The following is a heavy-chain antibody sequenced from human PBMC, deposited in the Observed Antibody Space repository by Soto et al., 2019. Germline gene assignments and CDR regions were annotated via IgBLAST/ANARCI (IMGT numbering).Heavy chain of an antibody. J-gene: IGHJ6*03. CDR1: GGSFSGYY. CDR3: ARGARLSRYCSGGSCYPLRYYYYYMDV. D-gene: IGHD2-15*01. CDR2: INHSGST. Sequence: SETLSLTCAVYGGSFSGYYWSWIRQPPGKELEWIGEINHSGSTNYNPCLKSRVTISVDTSKNQFSLKLSSVTAADTAVYYCARGARLSRYCSGGSCYPLRYYYYYMDVWGKGTTVTVSS. V-gene: IGHV4-34*01.